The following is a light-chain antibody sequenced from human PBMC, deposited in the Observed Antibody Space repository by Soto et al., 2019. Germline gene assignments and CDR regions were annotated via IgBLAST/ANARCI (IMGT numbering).Light chain of an antibody. J-gene: IGLJ1*01. V-gene: IGLV2-23*02. CDR1: SSDVGSYNL. Sequence: QSVLTQPASVSGSPGQSITISCTGTSSDVGSYNLVSWYQQHPGTAPKLMISEVTKRPSGVSNRFSGSKSGNTASLTISGLQAEDEADYYCCSYARSHYVFGTGTKATVL. CDR2: EVT. CDR3: CSYARSHYV.